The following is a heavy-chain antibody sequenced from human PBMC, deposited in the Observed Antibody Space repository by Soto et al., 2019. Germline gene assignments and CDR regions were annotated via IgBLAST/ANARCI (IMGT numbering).Heavy chain of an antibody. D-gene: IGHD3-22*01. CDR1: GFTFSSYG. CDR3: ARDGGDSSGYTNYYYGMDV. J-gene: IGHJ6*02. CDR2: IWYDGSNK. Sequence: QVQLVESGGGVVQPGRSLRLSCAASGFTFSSYGMHWVRQAPGKGLEWVAVIWYDGSNKYYADSVKGRFTISRDNSKNTLYLQMNGLRAEDTAVYYCARDGGDSSGYTNYYYGMDVWGQGTTVTVSS. V-gene: IGHV3-33*01.